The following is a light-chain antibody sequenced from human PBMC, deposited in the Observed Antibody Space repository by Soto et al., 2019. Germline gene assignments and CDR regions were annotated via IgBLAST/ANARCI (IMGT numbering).Light chain of an antibody. CDR1: QGINNH. J-gene: IGKJ1*01. Sequence: DIPMTQSPSSLSASVGDRVIITCQASQGINNHLACYQQKPGKVRNLLIWAASTLQSGVPPRFSGSGSGTYFPLPSISVQPEDLATYYCKRYNIAPKTFGQGTKVEVK. CDR3: KRYNIAPKT. CDR2: AAS. V-gene: IGKV1-27*01.